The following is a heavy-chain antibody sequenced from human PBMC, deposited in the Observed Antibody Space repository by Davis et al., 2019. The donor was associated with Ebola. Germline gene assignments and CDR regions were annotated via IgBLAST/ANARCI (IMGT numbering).Heavy chain of an antibody. CDR2: INSNGSGA. J-gene: IGHJ4*02. CDR1: GFTFSNFA. D-gene: IGHD6-6*01. Sequence: GESLKISCAASGFTFSNFAMHWVRRSPGKGLVWVSRINSNGSGATYADSVKGRFTVSRDNSKNTLYLQMNSLRAEDTAVYYCARGDLGYSSSLRVLDYWGLGTLVTVSS. V-gene: IGHV3-74*01. CDR3: ARGDLGYSSSLRVLDY.